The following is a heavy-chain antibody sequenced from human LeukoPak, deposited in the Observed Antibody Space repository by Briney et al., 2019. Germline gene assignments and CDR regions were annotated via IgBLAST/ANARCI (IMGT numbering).Heavy chain of an antibody. CDR2: ISHSGAT. CDR1: GASVSSSSYF. V-gene: IGHV4-39*06. CDR3: AGRSVVSPTAIETWFDS. Sequence: PSETLSLTCAVSGASVSSSSYFWGWIRQPPGEGPEWLGSISHSGATYYNPSLKSRVTISLDTSKNQFTLTVTSVTVADTALYFCAGRSVVSPTAIETWFDSWGQGPLVTVSS. J-gene: IGHJ5*01. D-gene: IGHD2-2*01.